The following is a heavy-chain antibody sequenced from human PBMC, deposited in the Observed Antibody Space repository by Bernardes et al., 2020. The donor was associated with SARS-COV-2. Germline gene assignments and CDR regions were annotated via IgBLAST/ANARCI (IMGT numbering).Heavy chain of an antibody. V-gene: IGHV3-30*18. CDR1: GFTFSSYA. CDR3: AKDLAWKDMGHFFDY. CDR2: VSYDGNNN. Sequence: GGYLRLSCAASGFTFSSYAMHWVRQAPGKGLEWVAGVSYDGNNNYYVGSVRGRFTISRDNSRNTVYLQMNSLRVEDTAMYFGAKDLAWKDMGHFFDYWGQGALVTVSS. D-gene: IGHD2-15*01. J-gene: IGHJ4*02.